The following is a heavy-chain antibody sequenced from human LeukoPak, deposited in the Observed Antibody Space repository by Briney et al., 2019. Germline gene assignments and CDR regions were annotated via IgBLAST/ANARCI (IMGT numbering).Heavy chain of an antibody. D-gene: IGHD1-26*01. Sequence: GGSLRLSCAASRFTFNDYSVNWVRQAPGKGLEWVSYISSGSSTIYYADSVKGRFTISRDNANNSVYLQMNSLRAEDTAVYYCAREVVGATWYYYMDVWGKGTTVTVSS. J-gene: IGHJ6*03. CDR3: AREVVGATWYYYMDV. CDR1: RFTFNDYS. CDR2: ISSGSSTI. V-gene: IGHV3-48*01.